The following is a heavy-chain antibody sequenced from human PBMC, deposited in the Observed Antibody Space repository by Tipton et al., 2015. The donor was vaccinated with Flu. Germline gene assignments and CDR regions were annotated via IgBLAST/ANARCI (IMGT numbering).Heavy chain of an antibody. V-gene: IGHV3-23*01. CDR3: AKYRWAYGYEGF. D-gene: IGHD5-18*01. J-gene: IGHJ4*02. CDR1: GFILSSYA. Sequence: SLRLSCAASGFILSSYAFSWVRQAPGKGLEWVSGIGGSGVSTYYADSVKGRFTISRDNSKNTLYLQMNSLRAEDTAVYYCAKYRWAYGYEGFWGQGTLVTVSS. CDR2: IGGSGVST.